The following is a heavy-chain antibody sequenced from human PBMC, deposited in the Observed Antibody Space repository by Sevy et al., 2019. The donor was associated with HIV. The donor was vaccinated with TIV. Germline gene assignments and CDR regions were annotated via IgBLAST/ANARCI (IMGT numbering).Heavy chain of an antibody. J-gene: IGHJ4*02. CDR1: GYTLTELA. CDR3: AITKDYYDNSGSPFDY. V-gene: IGHV1-24*01. D-gene: IGHD3-22*01. Sequence: ASVKVSCKASGYTLTELAMHWVRQAPGKGLEWMGTFDPEDGEIIYAQMFQGRVTMTEDTSIDTAYMELSSLRSEDTAVFYCAITKDYYDNSGSPFDYWGQGTLVTVSS. CDR2: FDPEDGEI.